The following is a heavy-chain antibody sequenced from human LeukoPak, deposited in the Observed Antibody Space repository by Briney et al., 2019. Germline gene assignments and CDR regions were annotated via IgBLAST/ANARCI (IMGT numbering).Heavy chain of an antibody. CDR1: GFTFSSYS. Sequence: PGGSLRLSCAASGFTFSSYSMNWVRQAPGKGLEWVSSISSNSSYIYYADSVKGRFTISRDNAKNSLYLQMNSLRAEDTAVYYCARCGYSSSWYPLYYYYYMDVWGKGTTVTVSS. V-gene: IGHV3-21*01. D-gene: IGHD6-13*01. CDR3: ARCGYSSSWYPLYYYYYMDV. J-gene: IGHJ6*03. CDR2: ISSNSSYI.